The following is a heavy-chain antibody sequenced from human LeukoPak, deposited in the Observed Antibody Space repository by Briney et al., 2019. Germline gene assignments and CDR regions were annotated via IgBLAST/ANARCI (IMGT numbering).Heavy chain of an antibody. J-gene: IGHJ5*02. V-gene: IGHV3-30*02. D-gene: IGHD6-19*01. CDR3: AKDSVSSGWYLDWFDP. Sequence: DSVKGRFTTSRDNSKNTLYLQMNSLRAEDTAVYYCAKDSVSSGWYLDWFDPWGQGTLVTVSS.